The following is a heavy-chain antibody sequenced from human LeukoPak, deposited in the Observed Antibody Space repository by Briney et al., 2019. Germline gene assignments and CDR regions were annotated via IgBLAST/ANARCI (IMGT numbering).Heavy chain of an antibody. D-gene: IGHD4-17*01. CDR2: ISGTSGTI. J-gene: IGHJ6*03. V-gene: IGHV3-48*03. CDR3: ARVGDDYGVSYYYYYYMDV. CDR1: GFIFSSYE. Sequence: GGSLRLSCEVSGFIFSSYEMNWVRQAPGKGLEWVSYISGTSGTIYYADSVKGRFTISRDNADNTLYLLMNSLRAEDTAVYYCARVGDDYGVSYYYYYYMDVWGKGTTVTVSS.